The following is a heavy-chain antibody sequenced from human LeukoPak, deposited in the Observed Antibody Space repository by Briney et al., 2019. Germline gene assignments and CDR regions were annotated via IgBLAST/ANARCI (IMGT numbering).Heavy chain of an antibody. V-gene: IGHV3-74*01. CDR2: INGDGRST. J-gene: IGHJ4*02. Sequence: GGSLRLSCAASGFTLSDYWMHWVRQVPGEGPVWVSRINGDGRSTTYADSVKGRFTISRDNAKNTIFLQMTSLRDEDTAVYSCTRGGLTGQMAAFDYWGQGDLVTVSS. CDR1: GFTLSDYW. D-gene: IGHD3-9*01. CDR3: TRGGLTGQMAAFDY.